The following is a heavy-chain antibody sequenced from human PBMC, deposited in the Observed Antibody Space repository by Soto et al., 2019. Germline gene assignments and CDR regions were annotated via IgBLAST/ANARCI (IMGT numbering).Heavy chain of an antibody. Sequence: GGSLRLSCAASGFTFSSYSMNWVRQAPGKGLEWVSSISSSSSYIYYADSVKGRFTISRDNAKNSLYLQMNSLRAEDTAVYYCARLGYCSGGSCYDTYYYYGMDVWGQGTTVTVSS. D-gene: IGHD2-15*01. J-gene: IGHJ6*02. CDR1: GFTFSSYS. V-gene: IGHV3-21*01. CDR2: ISSSSSYI. CDR3: ARLGYCSGGSCYDTYYYYGMDV.